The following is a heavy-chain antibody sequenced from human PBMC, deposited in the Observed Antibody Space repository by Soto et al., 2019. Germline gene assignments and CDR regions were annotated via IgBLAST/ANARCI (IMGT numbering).Heavy chain of an antibody. V-gene: IGHV1-46*01. CDR1: GYPFTDYF. D-gene: IGHD2-21*02. J-gene: IGHJ4*02. Sequence: ASVKVSCKTSGYPFTDYFIHWVRQAPGQGLEWMGIISLYHHSTSYAQKFQGRLTVTADTSTATVYMDLSSLTSEDSAVYWCARELYSCGGDCPYYMDYWGQGTLVTVSS. CDR2: ISLYHHST. CDR3: ARELYSCGGDCPYYMDY.